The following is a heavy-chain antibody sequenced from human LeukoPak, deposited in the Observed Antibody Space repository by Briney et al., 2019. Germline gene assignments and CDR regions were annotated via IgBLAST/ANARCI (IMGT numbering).Heavy chain of an antibody. Sequence: PGGSLRLSCAASGFTFSSYWMSWVRQAPGKGLEWVANIKQDGREKYYVDSVKGRFTISRDNAKNSLYLQMNSLRAEDTAVYYCARDSGDSSGYYSDYWGQGTLVTVSS. CDR2: IKQDGREK. CDR3: ARDSGDSSGYYSDY. V-gene: IGHV3-7*01. CDR1: GFTFSSYW. J-gene: IGHJ4*02. D-gene: IGHD3-22*01.